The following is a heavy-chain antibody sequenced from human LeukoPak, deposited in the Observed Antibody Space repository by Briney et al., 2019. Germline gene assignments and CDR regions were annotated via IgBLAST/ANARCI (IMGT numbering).Heavy chain of an antibody. V-gene: IGHV1-2*02. CDR2: INPNSGGT. CDR3: ARVTVKPNWFDP. D-gene: IGHD4-17*01. CDR1: GYTFTVYY. J-gene: IGHJ5*02. Sequence: ASVKVSCKASGYTFTVYYIHWVRQAPGQGLGWMGWINPNSGGTNYAQKFQGRVTMTRDTSISTAYMELSRLRSDDTAVYYCARVTVKPNWFDPWGRGTLVTVSS.